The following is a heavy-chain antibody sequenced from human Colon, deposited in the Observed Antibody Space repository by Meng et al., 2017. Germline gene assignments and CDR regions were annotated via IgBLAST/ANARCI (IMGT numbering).Heavy chain of an antibody. CDR2: VYYTGNT. CDR3: ARVNGDFDEAWFDP. J-gene: IGHJ5*02. CDR1: GGSVSSGYYY. D-gene: IGHD2-21*02. Sequence: SAHALLRPSDTFSLNCPVLGGSVSSGYYYWSWIRQPPGKGLEWLGYVYYTGNTNYNPSLKNRVTISLDTSNNQFSLKLTSMTAADAAIYYCARVNGDFDEAWFDPWGQGTLVTVSS. V-gene: IGHV4-61*01.